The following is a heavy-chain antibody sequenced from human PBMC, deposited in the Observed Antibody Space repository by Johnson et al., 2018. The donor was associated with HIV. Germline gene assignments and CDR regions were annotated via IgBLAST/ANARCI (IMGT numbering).Heavy chain of an antibody. D-gene: IGHD5-24*01. V-gene: IGHV3-30-3*01. J-gene: IGHJ3*02. CDR3: AREGGDGYSPSAFDI. CDR2: ISYDGSNK. Sequence: QVQLVESGGGVVQPGRSLRLSCAASGFTFSSYAMHWVRQAPGKGLEWVAVISYDGSNKYYADSVKGRFTISRDNSKNTLYLQMNSLGAEHTAVYNCAREGGDGYSPSAFDIWGQGTMVTVSS. CDR1: GFTFSSYA.